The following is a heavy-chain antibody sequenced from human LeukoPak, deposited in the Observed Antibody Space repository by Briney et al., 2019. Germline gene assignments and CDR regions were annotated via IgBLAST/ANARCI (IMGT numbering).Heavy chain of an antibody. CDR1: GFTFSDYY. D-gene: IGHD3-22*01. Sequence: GGSLRLSCAASGFTFSDYYMSWIRQAPGKGLEWVSYIISSGSTIYYADSVKGRFTISRDNAKNSLYLQMNSLRAEDTAVYYCARDRGYYDSSGYYIFRAFDIWGQGTMVTVSS. V-gene: IGHV3-11*04. CDR3: ARDRGYYDSSGYYIFRAFDI. CDR2: IISSGSTI. J-gene: IGHJ3*02.